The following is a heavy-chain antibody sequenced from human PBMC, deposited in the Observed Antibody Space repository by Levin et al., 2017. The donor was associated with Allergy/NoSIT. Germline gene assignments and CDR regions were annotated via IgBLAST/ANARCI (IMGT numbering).Heavy chain of an antibody. D-gene: IGHD2-2*01. CDR2: IIPIFGTA. CDR3: ARAVTDRPSSWGSGDLPDY. CDR1: GGTFSSYA. Sequence: SVKVSCKASGGTFSSYAIHWVRQAPGQGLEWMGRIIPIFGTANYAQNFQGRVTITADKSTSTAYMELSSLRSEDTAVYYCARAVTDRPSSWGSGDLPDYWGQGTLVTVSS. J-gene: IGHJ4*02. V-gene: IGHV1-69*06.